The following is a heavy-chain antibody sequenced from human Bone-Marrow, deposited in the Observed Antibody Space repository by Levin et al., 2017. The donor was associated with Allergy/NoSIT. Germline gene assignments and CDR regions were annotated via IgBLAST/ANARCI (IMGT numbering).Heavy chain of an antibody. V-gene: IGHV3-23*01. CDR2: ISDSGRST. CDR1: GFIFYNYG. D-gene: IGHD6-25*01. CDR3: VKELRRRRTVGYDAFDI. Sequence: QSGGSLRLSCAASGFIFYNYGMSWVRQAPGKGLEWVSVISDSGRSTYYGDSVTGRFTISRDNSKNTLYLQMNSLRAEDSAIYYCVKELRRRRTVGYDAFDIWGQGTMVTVSS. J-gene: IGHJ3*02.